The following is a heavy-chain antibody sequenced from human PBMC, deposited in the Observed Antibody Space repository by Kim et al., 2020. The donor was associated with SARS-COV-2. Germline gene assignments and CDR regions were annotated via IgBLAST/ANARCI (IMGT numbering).Heavy chain of an antibody. J-gene: IGHJ1*01. CDR1: GGSISSYY. D-gene: IGHD3-22*01. Sequence: SETLSLTCTVSGGSISSYYWSWIRQPAGKGLEWIGRIYTSGSTNYNPSLKSQVTMSVDTSKNQFSLKLSSVTAADTAVYYCARYYYDSSGYSAPYFQHWGQGTLVTVSS. CDR3: ARYYYDSSGYSAPYFQH. V-gene: IGHV4-4*07. CDR2: IYTSGST.